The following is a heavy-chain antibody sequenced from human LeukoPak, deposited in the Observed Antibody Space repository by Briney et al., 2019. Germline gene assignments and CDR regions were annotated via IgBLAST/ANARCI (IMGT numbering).Heavy chain of an antibody. CDR1: GFPFSSYS. D-gene: IGHD2-2*01. J-gene: IGHJ3*01. CDR2: IRYSGTTV. Sequence: PGGSLRLSCVGSGFPFSSYSMNWVRQAPGKGLEWVSFIRYSGTTVYYADSLKGCFTISRDNAKNSLYLQMDSLRDEDTAVYYCARAAMYSGLYAFDVWGQGTMVTVSS. CDR3: ARAAMYSGLYAFDV. V-gene: IGHV3-48*02.